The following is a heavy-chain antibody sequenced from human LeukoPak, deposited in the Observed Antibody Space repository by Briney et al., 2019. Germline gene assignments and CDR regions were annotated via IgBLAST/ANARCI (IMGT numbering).Heavy chain of an antibody. J-gene: IGHJ4*02. CDR2: IYHSGST. Sequence: SETLSLTCAVSGYSISSGYYWGWIRQPPGKGLEWIESIYHSGSTYYNPSLKSRVTISVDTSKNQFSLKLSSVTAADTAVYYCARQGDYDFWSGYYHRYFDYWGQGTLVTVSS. CDR3: ARQGDYDFWSGYYHRYFDY. CDR1: GYSISSGYY. D-gene: IGHD3-3*01. V-gene: IGHV4-38-2*01.